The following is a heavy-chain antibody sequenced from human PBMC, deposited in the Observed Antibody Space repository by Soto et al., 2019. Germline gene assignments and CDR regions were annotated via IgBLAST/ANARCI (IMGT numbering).Heavy chain of an antibody. V-gene: IGHV3-23*01. J-gene: IGHJ2*01. CDR1: GFTLSSYA. Sequence: GGSLRLSCAASGFTLSSYAMSWVRQAPGKGLEWVSAISGSGGSTYYADSVKGRFTISRDNSKNTLYLQMNSLRAEDTAVYYCAKLGIGHWYFDLWGRGTLVTVSS. CDR3: AKLGIGHWYFDL. D-gene: IGHD7-27*01. CDR2: ISGSGGST.